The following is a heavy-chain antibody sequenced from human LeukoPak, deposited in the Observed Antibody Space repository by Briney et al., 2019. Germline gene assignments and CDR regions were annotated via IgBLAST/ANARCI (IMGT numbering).Heavy chain of an antibody. V-gene: IGHV3-7*01. Sequence: GGSLRLPCAASGFTFSSYWMSWVRQAPGKGLEWVANIKQDGSEKYYVDSVKGRFTISRDNAKNSLYLQMNSLRAEDTAVYYCARGPSSGWCDYWGQGTLVTVSS. J-gene: IGHJ4*02. D-gene: IGHD6-19*01. CDR2: IKQDGSEK. CDR3: ARGPSSGWCDY. CDR1: GFTFSSYW.